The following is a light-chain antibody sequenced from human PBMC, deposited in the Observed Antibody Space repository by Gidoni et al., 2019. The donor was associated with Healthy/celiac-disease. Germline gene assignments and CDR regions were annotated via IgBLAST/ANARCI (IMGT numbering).Light chain of an antibody. J-gene: IGLJ2*01. V-gene: IGLV1-47*01. CDR2: MNN. CDR1: SPNIGSNF. Sequence: QSVLTQPPSASGTPGQRVTIPCSGSSPNIGSNFVYWYQQVPRTAPKLLIYMNNRRPSGVPDRFSGSKSGTSASLAISGLRSEDEADYYCAAWDDSLSGHVVFGGGTKLIVL. CDR3: AAWDDSLSGHVV.